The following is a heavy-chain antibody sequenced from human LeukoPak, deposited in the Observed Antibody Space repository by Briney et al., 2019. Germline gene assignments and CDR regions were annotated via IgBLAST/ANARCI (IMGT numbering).Heavy chain of an antibody. CDR2: ISAYNGNT. CDR3: ASCSSGWSEFDY. CDR1: GYTFTSYG. J-gene: IGHJ4*02. D-gene: IGHD6-19*01. V-gene: IGHV1-18*01. Sequence: ASVKVSCKASGYTFTSYGISWVRQAPGQGREWMGWISAYNGNTNYAQKLRGRVTMTTDTSTSTAYMELRSLRSDDTAVYYCASCSSGWSEFDYWGQGTLVTASS.